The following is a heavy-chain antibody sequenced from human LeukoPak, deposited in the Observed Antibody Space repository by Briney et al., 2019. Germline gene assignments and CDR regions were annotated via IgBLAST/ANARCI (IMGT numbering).Heavy chain of an antibody. Sequence: QTGGSLRLSCAASGFTFSSYAMSWVHQAPGKGLEWVSAISGSGGSTYYADSVKGRFTISRDNSKNTLYLQMNSLRAEDTAVYYCAKDGPWRELLGYWGQGTLVTVSS. D-gene: IGHD1-26*01. J-gene: IGHJ4*02. V-gene: IGHV3-23*01. CDR3: AKDGPWRELLGY. CDR1: GFTFSSYA. CDR2: ISGSGGST.